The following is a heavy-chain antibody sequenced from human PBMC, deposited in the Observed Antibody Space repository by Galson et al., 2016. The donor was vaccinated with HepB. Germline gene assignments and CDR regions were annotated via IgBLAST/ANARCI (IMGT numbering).Heavy chain of an antibody. D-gene: IGHD6-19*01. CDR3: ARDHPGTKIAVPVQGGFDP. J-gene: IGHJ5*02. CDR1: GFPFSSYG. CDR2: ISAYNGNS. V-gene: IGHV1-18*01. Sequence: SVKVSCKGSGFPFSSYGFSWVRQAPGQGLEWMGWISAYNGNSNYAQKFQGRVTMTTDTSTSTAYMELRTLRSDDTAVYYCARDHPGTKIAVPVQGGFDPWGQGTLVTVSS.